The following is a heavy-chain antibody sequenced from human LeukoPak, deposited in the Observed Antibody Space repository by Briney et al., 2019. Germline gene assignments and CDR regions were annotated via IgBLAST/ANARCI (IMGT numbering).Heavy chain of an antibody. V-gene: IGHV3-30-3*01. CDR1: GFTFSSYA. CDR2: ISYDGSNK. Sequence: PGGSLRLSCAASGFTFSSYAMHWVRQAPGKGLEWVAVISYDGSNKYYADSVKGRFTISRDNSKNTLYLQMNSLRAEDTAVYYCARENGYYGSGSYLDYWGQGTLVTVSS. J-gene: IGHJ4*02. CDR3: ARENGYYGSGSYLDY. D-gene: IGHD3-10*01.